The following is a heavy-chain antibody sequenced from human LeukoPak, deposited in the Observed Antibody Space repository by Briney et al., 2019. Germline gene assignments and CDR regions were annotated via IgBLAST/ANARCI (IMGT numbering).Heavy chain of an antibody. CDR2: MSGSGGST. J-gene: IGHJ4*02. Sequence: GGSLRLSFAASGFTFSSYAMSWVRQAPGKGLEWVSAMSGSGGSTYYADSVKGRFTISRDNSKNTLYLQMNSLRAEDTAVYYCAKSSRGRYYDSSGYSDYWGQGTLVTVSS. CDR1: GFTFSSYA. D-gene: IGHD3-22*01. CDR3: AKSSRGRYYDSSGYSDY. V-gene: IGHV3-23*01.